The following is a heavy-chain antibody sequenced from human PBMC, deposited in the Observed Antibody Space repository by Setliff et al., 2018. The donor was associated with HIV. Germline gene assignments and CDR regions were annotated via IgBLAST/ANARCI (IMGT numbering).Heavy chain of an antibody. CDR3: AIRDRSFDFWSGYYQRDF. J-gene: IGHJ4*02. D-gene: IGHD3-3*01. V-gene: IGHV4-4*07. CDR2: IYTSGGT. CDR1: GDSIGSYY. Sequence: SETLSLTCTVSGDSIGSYYWRWIRQPAGKGLEWIGRIYTSGGTNYNPSLKSRVTISVDTSESHFSLRLTSVSAADTGVYYCAIRDRSFDFWSGYYQRDFWSQGTLVTVSS.